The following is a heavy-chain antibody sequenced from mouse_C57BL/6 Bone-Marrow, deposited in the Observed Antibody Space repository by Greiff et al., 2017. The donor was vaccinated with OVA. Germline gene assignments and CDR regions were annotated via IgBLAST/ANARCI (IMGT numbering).Heavy chain of an antibody. CDR2: IYPRSGNT. J-gene: IGHJ2*01. CDR1: GYTFTSYG. D-gene: IGHD1-1*01. Sequence: VQLQQSGAELARPGASVKLSCKASGYTFTSYGISWVKQRTGQGLEWIGEIYPRSGNTYYNEKFKGKATLTADKSSSTAYMELRSLTSEDSAVYFCASRNYGRSFYWGQGTTLTVSS. CDR3: ASRNYGRSFY. V-gene: IGHV1-81*01.